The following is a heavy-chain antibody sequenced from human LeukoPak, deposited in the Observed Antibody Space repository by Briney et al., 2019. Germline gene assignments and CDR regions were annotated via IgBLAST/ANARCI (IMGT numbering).Heavy chain of an antibody. CDR1: DYSISSGYY. CDR3: ARLSGIYCDRGSCFNCFDS. D-gene: IGHD2-15*01. J-gene: IGHJ5*01. CDR2: IYHGGNT. Sequence: SETLSLTCAVSDYSISSGYYCGWIRQPPGKGLEWIGNIYHGGNTYYNPSLKSRVTLSVDTSKNQFSLRLTSVTAADTAVYYCARLSGIYCDRGSCFNCFDSWGQGTLVTVSS. V-gene: IGHV4-38-2*01.